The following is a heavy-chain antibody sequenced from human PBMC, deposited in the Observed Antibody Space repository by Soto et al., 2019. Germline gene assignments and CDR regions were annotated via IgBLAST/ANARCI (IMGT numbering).Heavy chain of an antibody. D-gene: IGHD2-15*01. CDR3: ARVKGGGYYSDY. CDR1: GFTFRSYS. J-gene: IGHJ4*02. Sequence: EVQLVESGGGLVTQGGSLRLSCAASGFTFRSYSMNWVRQAPGKGLEWVSFISSSRTNIYYADSVKGRFTVSRDDAKNALYLQMNSLRVDDSAVYYCARVKGGGYYSDYWGQGTLVTVSS. CDR2: ISSSRTNI. V-gene: IGHV3-21*01.